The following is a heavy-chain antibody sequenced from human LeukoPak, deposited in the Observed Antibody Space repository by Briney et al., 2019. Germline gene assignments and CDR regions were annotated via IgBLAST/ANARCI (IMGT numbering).Heavy chain of an antibody. CDR3: ARVDYDILTGYFSVRDRGWFDP. J-gene: IGHJ5*02. CDR1: GGSISSGSYY. D-gene: IGHD3-9*01. Sequence: SETLSLTCTVSGGSISSGSYYWSWIRQPAGKGLEWIGRIYTSGSTNYNPSLKSRVTTSLDTSKNQVSLKLSSVTAADTAVYYCARVDYDILTGYFSVRDRGWFDPWGQGTLVTVSS. CDR2: IYTSGST. V-gene: IGHV4-61*02.